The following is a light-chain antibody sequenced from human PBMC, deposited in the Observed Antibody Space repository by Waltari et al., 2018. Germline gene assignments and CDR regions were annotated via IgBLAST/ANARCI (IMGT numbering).Light chain of an antibody. V-gene: IGLV2-8*01. Sequence: QSVLTQPPSASGSPGQSVTISCTGTSSDVGGYKYVSWYQFHPGKAPKLLVYEVFKRPSGVPDRFSGSKSGNTASLIVSGLQAEDEAEYYCSSYAGNNFVVFGGGTQLTVL. CDR2: EVF. J-gene: IGLJ2*01. CDR3: SSYAGNNFVV. CDR1: SSDVGGYKY.